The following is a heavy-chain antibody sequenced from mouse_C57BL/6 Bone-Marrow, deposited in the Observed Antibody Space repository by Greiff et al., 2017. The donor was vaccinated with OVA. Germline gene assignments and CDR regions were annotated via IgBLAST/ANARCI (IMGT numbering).Heavy chain of an antibody. CDR2: IYPGSGNT. J-gene: IGHJ4*01. Sequence: QVQLQQSGAELVRPGASVKLSCKASGYTFTDYYINWVKQRPGQGLAWIARIYPGSGNTYYNEKFKGKATLTAEKSSSTAYMQLSSLTSEDSAVYFCARADYYGSSYEAMDYWGQGSAVTVSA. D-gene: IGHD1-1*01. V-gene: IGHV1-76*01. CDR3: ARADYYGSSYEAMDY. CDR1: GYTFTDYY.